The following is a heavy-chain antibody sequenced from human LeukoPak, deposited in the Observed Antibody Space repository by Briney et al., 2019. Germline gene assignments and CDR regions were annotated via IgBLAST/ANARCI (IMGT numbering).Heavy chain of an antibody. J-gene: IGHJ4*02. Sequence: TGGSLRLSCAASGFTFSSYSMNWVRQAPGKGLEWVSSISNSSSYIYYADSVKGRFTISRDNSKNTLYLQMNSLRAEDTAVYYCAKDLPDGGRGSPTVGFDYWGQGTLVTVSS. D-gene: IGHD1-26*01. CDR2: ISNSSSYI. CDR1: GFTFSSYS. CDR3: AKDLPDGGRGSPTVGFDY. V-gene: IGHV3-21*04.